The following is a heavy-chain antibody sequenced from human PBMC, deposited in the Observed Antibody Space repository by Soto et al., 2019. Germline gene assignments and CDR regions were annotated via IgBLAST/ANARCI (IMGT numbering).Heavy chain of an antibody. Sequence: EVQLLESGGGLVQPGGSLRLSCAASGFTFSSYAMSCVRQAPGKGLEWVSAISGSGGSTYYADSVKGRFTISRDNSKNTLYLQMNSLRAEDTAVYYCANGDGSESPQQLVQWGNYSGMDVWGQGTTVTVSS. V-gene: IGHV3-23*01. CDR3: ANGDGSESPQQLVQWGNYSGMDV. J-gene: IGHJ6*02. D-gene: IGHD6-13*01. CDR2: ISGSGGST. CDR1: GFTFSSYA.